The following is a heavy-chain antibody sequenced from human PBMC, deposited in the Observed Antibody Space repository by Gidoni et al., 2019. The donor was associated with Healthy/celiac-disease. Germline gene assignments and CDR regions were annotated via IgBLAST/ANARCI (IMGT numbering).Heavy chain of an antibody. Sequence: QVQLVQSGAEVKKPGASVKVSCKASGYTFTSYAMHWVRQAPGQRLEWMGWINAGNGNTKYSQKFQGRVTITRDTSASTAYMELSSLRSEDTAVYYCARMSLGGFSGWYYFDYWGQGTLVTVSS. V-gene: IGHV1-3*01. CDR3: ARMSLGGFSGWYYFDY. CDR2: INAGNGNT. CDR1: GYTFTSYA. J-gene: IGHJ4*02. D-gene: IGHD6-19*01.